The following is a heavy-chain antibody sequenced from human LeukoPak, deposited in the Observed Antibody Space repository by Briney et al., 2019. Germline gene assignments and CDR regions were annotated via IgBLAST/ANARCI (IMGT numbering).Heavy chain of an antibody. V-gene: IGHV4-59*01. Sequence: SETLSLTCTVSGGSISSYYWSWIRQPPGKGLEWIGYIYYSGSTNYNPSLKSRVTISVDTSKNQFSLELSSVTAADTAVYYCARHGQHCGGDCYSGYYYYYYYMDVWGKGTTVTISS. J-gene: IGHJ6*03. CDR2: IYYSGST. D-gene: IGHD2-21*02. CDR1: GGSISSYY. CDR3: ARHGQHCGGDCYSGYYYYYYYMDV.